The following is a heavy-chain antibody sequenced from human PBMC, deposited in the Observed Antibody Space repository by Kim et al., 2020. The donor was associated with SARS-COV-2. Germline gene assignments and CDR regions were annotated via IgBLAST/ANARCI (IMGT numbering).Heavy chain of an antibody. D-gene: IGHD6-13*01. V-gene: IGHV3-33*01. Sequence: YYDNSRKGRFTNSRNNSKNTLYLQMNSLRAEDTAVYYCAREGQQLVGGMDVWGQGTTVTVSS. CDR3: AREGQQLVGGMDV. J-gene: IGHJ6*02.